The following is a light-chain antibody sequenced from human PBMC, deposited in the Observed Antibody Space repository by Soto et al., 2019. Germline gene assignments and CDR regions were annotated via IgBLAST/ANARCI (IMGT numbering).Light chain of an antibody. CDR3: FSYAGNSVYV. J-gene: IGLJ1*01. CDR2: EGT. CDR1: SSDVGSYNL. V-gene: IGLV2-23*01. Sequence: QSVLTQPASVSGSPGQSITISFTGTSSDVGSYNLVSWFQQLPGKVPKLIIYEGTKRPSGVSDRFSGSKSGYTASLTISGLQAEYAADYYCFSYAGNSVYVFGTGTKVTVL.